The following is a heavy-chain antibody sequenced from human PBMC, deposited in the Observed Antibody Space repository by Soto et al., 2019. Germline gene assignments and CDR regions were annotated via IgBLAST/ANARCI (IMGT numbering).Heavy chain of an antibody. V-gene: IGHV3-23*01. Sequence: PGGSLRLSCAASGFTFSSYVMSWVRQAPGKGLEWVSTISAGGSSTYYADSVKGRFTISRDNSKNTLYLQMNSLRPEDTAVYYCAKEGALGLYYFDYWGQGTLVTFSS. J-gene: IGHJ4*02. D-gene: IGHD3-10*01. CDR2: ISAGGSST. CDR3: AKEGALGLYYFDY. CDR1: GFTFSSYV.